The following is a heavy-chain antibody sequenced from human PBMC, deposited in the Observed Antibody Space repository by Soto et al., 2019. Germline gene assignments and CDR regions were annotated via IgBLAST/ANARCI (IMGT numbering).Heavy chain of an antibody. Sequence: QVQLQESGPGLVKPSQTLSLTCTVSGGSISSGDYYWSWIRQPPGKGLEWIGYIYYSWSTNYNPSLKSRVTISVDTSKNQFSLKLSSGTATDTAVYYCARRYCSVGSCYGYFDYWGQGTLVTVSS. CDR2: IYYSWST. V-gene: IGHV4-30-4*01. D-gene: IGHD2-15*01. J-gene: IGHJ4*02. CDR1: GGSISSGDYY. CDR3: ARRYCSVGSCYGYFDY.